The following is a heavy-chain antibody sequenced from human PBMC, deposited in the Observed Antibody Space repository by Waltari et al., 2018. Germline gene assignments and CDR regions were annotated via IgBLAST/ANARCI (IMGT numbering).Heavy chain of an antibody. D-gene: IGHD1-1*01. CDR1: GFTCRIYP. CDR3: ASGKYYFDY. CDR2: ISYDGSNK. J-gene: IGHJ4*02. Sequence: QVQLVESGGGVVQPGRSLRLSCAASGFTCRIYPLHWVRQAPGKGLEWVAVISYDGSNKYYADSVKGRFTISRDNSKNTLYLQMNSLRAEDTAVYYCASGKYYFDYWGQGTLVTVSS. V-gene: IGHV3-30-3*01.